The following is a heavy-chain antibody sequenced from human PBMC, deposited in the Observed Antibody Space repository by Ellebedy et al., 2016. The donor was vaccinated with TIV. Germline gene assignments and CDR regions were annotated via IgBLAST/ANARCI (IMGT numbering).Heavy chain of an antibody. J-gene: IGHJ4*02. CDR2: VNQNEREK. CDR1: GFTFSHYW. V-gene: IGHV3-7*01. CDR3: VRDAPVLRYFDWQMKVDY. Sequence: GGSLRLSCAASGFTFSHYWMSWVRQAPGRGLEWVANVNQNEREKYYVDSVKGRFTISRDNSKNSVYLQMNSLRAEDTAIYYCVRDAPVLRYFDWQMKVDYWGQGTLVTVSS. D-gene: IGHD3-9*01.